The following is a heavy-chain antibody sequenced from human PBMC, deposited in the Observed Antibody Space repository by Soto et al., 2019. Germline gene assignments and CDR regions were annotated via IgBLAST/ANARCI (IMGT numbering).Heavy chain of an antibody. J-gene: IGHJ5*02. CDR3: ARLGATTIPPFDP. Sequence: SVKVSCKASGGTFSSYAISWVRQAPGQGLEWMGGIIPIFGTANYTQKFQGRVTITADKSTSTAYMELSSLRSEDTAVYYCARLGATTIPPFDPWGQGTLVTVSS. D-gene: IGHD3-16*01. CDR2: IIPIFGTA. V-gene: IGHV1-69*06. CDR1: GGTFSSYA.